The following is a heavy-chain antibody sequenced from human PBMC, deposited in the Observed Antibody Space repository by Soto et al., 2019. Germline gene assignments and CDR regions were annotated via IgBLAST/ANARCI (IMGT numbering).Heavy chain of an antibody. CDR2: IYYTGST. V-gene: IGHV4-61*03. Sequence: PXETRTLPCTVLGSSVTSGRSYWSWIRQAPGKGLEWIGHIYYTGSTNYNPSLNNRVTMSVDTSKNHFSLQLTSVTAADTAAYYCARGAGFSYSCTCLDIWGQGTMVTVSS. CDR3: ARGAGFSYSCTCLDI. D-gene: IGHD5-18*01. CDR1: GSSVTSGRSY. J-gene: IGHJ3*02.